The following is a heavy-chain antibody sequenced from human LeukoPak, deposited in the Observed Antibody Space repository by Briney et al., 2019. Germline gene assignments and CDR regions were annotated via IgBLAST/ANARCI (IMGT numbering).Heavy chain of an antibody. CDR3: TKASGYSGRESFDY. Sequence: GGSLRLSCAASGFTFDDYAMHWVRQVPGKGLEWVSGISWNSGSIGYADSVKGRFTISRDNAKNSLYLQMNSLRAEDTALYYCTKASGYSGRESFDYWGQGTLVTVSS. CDR2: ISWNSGSI. J-gene: IGHJ4*02. CDR1: GFTFDDYA. D-gene: IGHD1-26*01. V-gene: IGHV3-9*01.